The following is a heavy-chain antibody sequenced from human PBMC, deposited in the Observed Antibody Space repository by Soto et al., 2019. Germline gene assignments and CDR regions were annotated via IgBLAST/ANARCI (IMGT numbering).Heavy chain of an antibody. V-gene: IGHV1-46*01. Sequence: QVQLVQSGAEVKKPGASVKVSCKASGYTFTSYYMHWVRQAPGQGLEWMGIIKPSGGSTSYAQKFQGRVTMTRDTSTSIVSIELSSLRSEETAVYYFARDISPFYGSGSYYGMAVWGQGTTVTVSS. CDR2: IKPSGGST. CDR1: GYTFTSYY. CDR3: ARDISPFYGSGSYYGMAV. J-gene: IGHJ6*02. D-gene: IGHD3-10*01.